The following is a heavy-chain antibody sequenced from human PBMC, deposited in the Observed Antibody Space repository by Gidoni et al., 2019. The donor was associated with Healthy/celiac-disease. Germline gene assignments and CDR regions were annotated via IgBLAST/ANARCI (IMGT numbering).Heavy chain of an antibody. Sequence: EVQLVESGGGLVQHGGSLSLSCAASGFTFSAHYMDWVRQAPGKGLEWVGRTRNKANSYTTEYAASVKGRFTISRDDSKNSLYLQMNSLKTEDTAVYYCAVRTYYDFWSGYPVSVDYGMDVWGQGTTVTVSS. J-gene: IGHJ6*02. CDR3: AVRTYYDFWSGYPVSVDYGMDV. CDR1: GFTFSAHY. D-gene: IGHD3-3*01. CDR2: TRNKANSYTT. V-gene: IGHV3-72*01.